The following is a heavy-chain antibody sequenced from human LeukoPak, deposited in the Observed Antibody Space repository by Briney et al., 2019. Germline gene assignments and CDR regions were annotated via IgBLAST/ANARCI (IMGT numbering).Heavy chain of an antibody. CDR2: ISAYNGNT. V-gene: IGHV1-18*01. CDR3: ARGAWDWGQLVHGYYYYYMDV. D-gene: IGHD6-6*01. CDR1: GYTFTSYG. Sequence: ASVKVSCKASGYTFTSYGISWVRQAPGQGLEWMGWISAYNGNTNYAQKRQGRVTMTTDTSTSTAYMELRSLRSDDTAVYYCARGAWDWGQLVHGYYYYYMDVWGKGTTVTVSS. J-gene: IGHJ6*03.